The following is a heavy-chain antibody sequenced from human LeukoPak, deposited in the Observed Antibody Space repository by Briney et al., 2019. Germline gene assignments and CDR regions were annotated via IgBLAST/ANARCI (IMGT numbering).Heavy chain of an antibody. Sequence: GGSLRLSCAASGFTFSSYGMHWVRQAPGKGLECVAFIRYDGSNKYHADSVKGRLTISRDNSKNTLYLQMNNLRSDDTAVYYCARGSVSAIYDFLSGTMVSMTALDYWGQGTLVTVSS. CDR3: ARGSVSAIYDFLSGTMVSMTALDY. D-gene: IGHD3-3*01. V-gene: IGHV3-30*02. CDR2: IRYDGSNK. CDR1: GFTFSSYG. J-gene: IGHJ4*02.